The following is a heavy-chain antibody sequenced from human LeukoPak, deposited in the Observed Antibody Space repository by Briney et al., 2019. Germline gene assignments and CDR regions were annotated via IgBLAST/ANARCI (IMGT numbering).Heavy chain of an antibody. V-gene: IGHV1-69*13. J-gene: IGHJ4*02. CDR2: IIPIFGTA. CDR3: ARGGEWLLPFDY. CDR1: GGTFSSYA. D-gene: IGHD3-22*01. Sequence: ASVKVSCKASGGTFSSYAISWVRQAPGQGLEWMGGIIPIFGTANYAQKFQGRVTITADESTSTAYMELSSLRSEDTAVYYCARGGEWLLPFDYWGQGTLVTVSS.